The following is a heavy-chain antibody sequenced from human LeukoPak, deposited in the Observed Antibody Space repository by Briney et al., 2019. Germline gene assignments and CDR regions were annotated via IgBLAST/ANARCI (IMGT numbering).Heavy chain of an antibody. Sequence: ASVKVSCKASGYTFTTSDINWVRQAPGQGLEWMGWISAYNGNTNYAQKLQGRVTMTTDTSTSTAYMELRSLRSDDTAVYYCARTPVRGVITGVYYYMDVWGKGTTVTVSS. D-gene: IGHD3-10*01. V-gene: IGHV1-18*01. CDR1: GYTFTTSD. J-gene: IGHJ6*03. CDR2: ISAYNGNT. CDR3: ARTPVRGVITGVYYYMDV.